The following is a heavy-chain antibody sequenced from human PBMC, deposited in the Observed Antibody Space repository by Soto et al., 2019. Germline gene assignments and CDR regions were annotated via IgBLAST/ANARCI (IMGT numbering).Heavy chain of an antibody. Sequence: ASVKVSCKASGYTFTGYYMHWLRQAAGQGLEWMGWINPNSGGTNYAQKLQGRVTMTRDTSISTAYMELSRLRSDDTAVYYCASGRGQLDAYYYGMDVWGQGTTVTVSS. J-gene: IGHJ6*02. V-gene: IGHV1-2*02. CDR3: ASGRGQLDAYYYGMDV. CDR2: INPNSGGT. CDR1: GYTFTGYY. D-gene: IGHD6-6*01.